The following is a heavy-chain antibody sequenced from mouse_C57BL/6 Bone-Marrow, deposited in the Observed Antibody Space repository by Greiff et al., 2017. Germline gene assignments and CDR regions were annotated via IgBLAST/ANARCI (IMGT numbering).Heavy chain of an antibody. CDR2: IGPEDGET. D-gene: IGHD1-1*01. V-gene: IGHV14-2*01. J-gene: IGHJ1*03. CDR1: GFNIKDYY. CDR3: ARIPPYYYGSSYWYFDV. Sequence: EVQVVESGAELVKPGASVKLSCTASGFNIKDYYMHWVQQRTEQGLEWIGRIGPEDGETKYAPKFQGKATITADTSSNTAYLQLSSLTSEDTAVYYCARIPPYYYGSSYWYFDVWGTGTTVTVSS.